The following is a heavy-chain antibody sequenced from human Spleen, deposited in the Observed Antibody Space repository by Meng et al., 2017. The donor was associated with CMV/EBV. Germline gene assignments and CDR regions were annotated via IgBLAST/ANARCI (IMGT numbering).Heavy chain of an antibody. CDR2: IKQDGSEK. V-gene: IGHV3-7*01. D-gene: IGHD3-16*01. J-gene: IGHJ6*02. CDR1: GFTFSSYW. CDR3: ARDAYVAYYGMDV. Sequence: GESLKISCKGSGFTFSSYWMSWVRQAPGKGLEWVANIKQDGSEKYYVDSVKGRFTISRDNAKNSLYLQMNSLRAEDTAVYYCARDAYVAYYGMDVWGQGTTVTVSS.